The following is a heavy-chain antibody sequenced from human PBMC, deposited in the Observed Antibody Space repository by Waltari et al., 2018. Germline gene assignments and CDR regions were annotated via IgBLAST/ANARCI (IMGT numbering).Heavy chain of an antibody. Sequence: EVQLVESGGGLVKPGGSLRLSCAASGFTFSSYSMNWVRQAPGKGLEWVSSISSSSSYIYYADSVKGRFTISRDNAKNSLYLQMNSLRAEDTAVYYCARDRSSWYDGDAFDIWGQGTMVTVSS. CDR2: ISSSSSYI. CDR1: GFTFSSYS. D-gene: IGHD6-13*01. V-gene: IGHV3-21*01. CDR3: ARDRSSWYDGDAFDI. J-gene: IGHJ3*02.